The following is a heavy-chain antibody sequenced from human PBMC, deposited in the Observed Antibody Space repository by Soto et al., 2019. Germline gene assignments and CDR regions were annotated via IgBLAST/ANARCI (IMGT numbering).Heavy chain of an antibody. D-gene: IGHD3-10*01. Sequence: SETLSLTCTVSGGSISSSSYYWGWIRQPPGKGLEWIGSIYYSGSTYYNPSLKSRVTISVDTSKNQFSLKLSSVTAADTAVYYCWVLYYYYGMDVWRQRTTVTVSS. J-gene: IGHJ6*02. V-gene: IGHV4-39*01. CDR1: GGSISSSSYY. CDR3: WVLYYYYGMDV. CDR2: IYYSGST.